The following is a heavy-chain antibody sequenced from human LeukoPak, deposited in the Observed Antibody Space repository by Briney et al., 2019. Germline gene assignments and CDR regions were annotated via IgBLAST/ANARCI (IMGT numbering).Heavy chain of an antibody. D-gene: IGHD3-3*01. CDR3: SRGWSGDY. Sequence: PGGSLRLSCAASGFTFSTYAMSWVRHTPGKGPEWVSGISGNGGMTYYADSVKGRFTISRDNYKNTLYLQMNSLIAEDTAVYSCSRGWSGDYWGQGTLVTVSS. J-gene: IGHJ4*02. CDR1: GFTFSTYA. CDR2: ISGNGGMT. V-gene: IGHV3-23*01.